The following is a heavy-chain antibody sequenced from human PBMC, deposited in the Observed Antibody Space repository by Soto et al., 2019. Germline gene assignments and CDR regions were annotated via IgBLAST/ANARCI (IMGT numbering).Heavy chain of an antibody. J-gene: IGHJ2*01. Sequence: SETLSLTCTFSADSISMANNYSGGSRQPPGEGLEWIGFISYSGTTSYSPSLKSRLAISLDTSKTQVSLKLSSVTAADTAVYFCGRHGTAGDPHWYFDLWGRGTLVTV. V-gene: IGHV4-30-4*01. CDR2: ISYSGTT. CDR3: GRHGTAGDPHWYFDL. CDR1: ADSISMANNY. D-gene: IGHD1-26*01.